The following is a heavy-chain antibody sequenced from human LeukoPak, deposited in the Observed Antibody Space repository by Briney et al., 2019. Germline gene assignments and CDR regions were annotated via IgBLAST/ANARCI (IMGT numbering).Heavy chain of an antibody. Sequence: GGSLRLSCAASGFTFDDYTMHWVRQAPGKGLEWVSLISWDGGSTYYADSVKGRFTISRDNSKNSLYLQMNSLRTEDTALYYCAKDRRYSYGQLDYWGQGTLVTVSS. V-gene: IGHV3-43*01. CDR3: AKDRRYSYGQLDY. D-gene: IGHD5-18*01. CDR1: GFTFDDYT. J-gene: IGHJ4*02. CDR2: ISWDGGST.